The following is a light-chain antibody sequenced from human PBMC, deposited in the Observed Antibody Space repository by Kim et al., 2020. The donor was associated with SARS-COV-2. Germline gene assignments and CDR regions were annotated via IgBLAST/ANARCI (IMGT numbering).Light chain of an antibody. CDR2: DAS. CDR3: QQRSSWPPIT. CDR1: QSVSSS. Sequence: SPGERAPLSCRARQSVSSSLAWCQQNPGQAPRILIYDASNRATGIPAGFSGGGSGTDFSLPISSLEPEDFAVYYCQQRSSWPPITFGQGTRLEIK. V-gene: IGKV3-11*01. J-gene: IGKJ5*01.